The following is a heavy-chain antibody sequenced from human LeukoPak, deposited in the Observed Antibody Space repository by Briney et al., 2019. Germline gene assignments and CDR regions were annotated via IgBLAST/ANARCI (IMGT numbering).Heavy chain of an antibody. CDR1: GGSFSGYY. J-gene: IGHJ4*02. V-gene: IGHV4-34*01. CDR3: ARDKKLWELGDYFDY. D-gene: IGHD1-26*01. Sequence: TPSETLSLTCAVYGGSFSGYYWSWIRQPPGKGLEWIGEINHSGSTNYNPSLKSRVTISVDTSKNQFSLKLSSVTPEDTAVYYCARDKKLWELGDYFDYWGQGTLVTVSS. CDR2: INHSGST.